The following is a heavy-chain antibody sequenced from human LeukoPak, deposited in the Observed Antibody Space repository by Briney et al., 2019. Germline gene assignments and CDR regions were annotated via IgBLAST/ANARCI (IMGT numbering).Heavy chain of an antibody. J-gene: IGHJ3*02. D-gene: IGHD3-22*01. CDR1: GYTFTTYG. Sequence: ASVKVSCKASGYTFTTYGFSWVRQAPGQGLEWMGWISGYNGNTNYAQKLQGRVTMTTDTSTSTAYMELRSLKSDDTAVYYCASLKNYYDSSGYLVTDAFDIWGQGTMVTVSS. CDR3: ASLKNYYDSSGYLVTDAFDI. V-gene: IGHV1-18*01. CDR2: ISGYNGNT.